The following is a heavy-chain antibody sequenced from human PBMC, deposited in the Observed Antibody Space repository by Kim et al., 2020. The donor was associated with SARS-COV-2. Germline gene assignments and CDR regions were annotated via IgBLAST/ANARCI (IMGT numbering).Heavy chain of an antibody. CDR1: GGSFSGYY. Sequence: SETLSLTYAVYGGSFSGYYWSWIRQPPGKGLEWIGEINHSGSTNYNPSLKSRVTISVDTSKNQFSLKLRSVTAADTAVYYCAREPLAVWGSYRYTAAFD. V-gene: IGHV4-34*01. CDR2: INHSGST. CDR3: AREPLAVWGSYRYTAAFD. J-gene: IGHJ3*02. D-gene: IGHD3-16*02.